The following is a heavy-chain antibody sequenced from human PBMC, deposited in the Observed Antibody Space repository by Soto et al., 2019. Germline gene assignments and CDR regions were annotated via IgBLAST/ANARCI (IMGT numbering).Heavy chain of an antibody. V-gene: IGHV3-9*01. J-gene: IGHJ4*02. CDR1: GFTFVDNA. CDR3: AISQDRGGGCTFIY. D-gene: IGHD3-16*01. CDR2: INWKSDI. Sequence: GGSLRLSCAVSGFTFVDNAMHWVRQAPEKGLEWVSGINWKSDIGYADSVKGRFTISRDNAENSLYLQMNSLRAEDTALYYCAISQDRGGGCTFIYWGQGTQVTVSS.